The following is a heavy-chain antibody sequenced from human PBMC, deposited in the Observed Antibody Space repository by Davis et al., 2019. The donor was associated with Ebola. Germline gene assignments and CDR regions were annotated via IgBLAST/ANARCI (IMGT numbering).Heavy chain of an antibody. CDR3: ARGAWSIWDH. CDR1: GLSASTNY. J-gene: IGHJ4*02. D-gene: IGHD2-8*01. V-gene: IGHV3-53*04. CDR2: LYPDERT. Sequence: PGGSLRLSCVVSGLSASTNYMGWVRQAPGKVLEWVSLLYPDERTFYADSVKGRFTISRHNSNNTLYLQMDILRPDDTATYYCARGAWSIWDHWGRGTPVTVSS.